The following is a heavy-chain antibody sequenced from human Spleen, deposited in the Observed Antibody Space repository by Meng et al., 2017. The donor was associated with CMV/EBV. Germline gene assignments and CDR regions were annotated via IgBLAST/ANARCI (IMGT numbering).Heavy chain of an antibody. CDR2: IYSGGTSI. J-gene: IGHJ4*02. V-gene: IGHV3-23*03. CDR3: AKAGNYIWGSYRYDY. Sequence: SCAASGFTFSSYAMTWVRQAPGRGLEWVSLIYSGGTSIYYADSVKGRFTISRDDSKNTLYLQMNSLRAEDTAVYYCAKAGNYIWGSYRYDYWGQGALVTVSS. D-gene: IGHD3-16*02. CDR1: GFTFSSYA.